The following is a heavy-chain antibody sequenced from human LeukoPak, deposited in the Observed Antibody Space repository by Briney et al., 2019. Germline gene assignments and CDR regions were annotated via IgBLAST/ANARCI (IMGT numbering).Heavy chain of an antibody. D-gene: IGHD1-1*01. V-gene: IGHV4-59*12. J-gene: IGHJ4*02. CDR2: IYYSGST. Sequence: SETLSLTCTVSGGSISSYYWSWIRQPPGKGLEWIGCIYYSGSTNYNPSLKGRVTISVDTSKNQFSLKLSSVTAADTAVYYCARDLHGTTGFLWGQGTLVTVSS. CDR3: ARDLHGTTGFL. CDR1: GGSISSYY.